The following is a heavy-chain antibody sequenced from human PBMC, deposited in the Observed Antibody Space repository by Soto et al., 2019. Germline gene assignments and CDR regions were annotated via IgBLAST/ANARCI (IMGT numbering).Heavy chain of an antibody. J-gene: IGHJ6*02. CDR3: ASDIGYYYYYGMDV. Sequence: SVKVSCKASGGTFSSYAISWVRQAPGQGLEWMGGIIPIFGTANYAQKFQGRVTITADESTSTAYMELSSLRSEDTAVYYCASDIGYYYYYGMDVWGQGTTVTVSS. CDR2: IIPIFGTA. V-gene: IGHV1-69*13. CDR1: GGTFSSYA. D-gene: IGHD1-26*01.